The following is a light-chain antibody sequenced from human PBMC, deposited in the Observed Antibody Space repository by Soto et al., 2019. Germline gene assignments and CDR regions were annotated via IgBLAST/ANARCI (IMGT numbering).Light chain of an antibody. Sequence: QSALTQPASVSGSPGQSSTISCTGTSSDVGGYNYVSWYQQHPGKAPKLMIYDVSNRPSGVSNRFSGSKSGNTASLTISGLQADDESDYYCSSYTSSSTLGVVFGGGTKLTVL. CDR3: SSYTSSSTLGVV. V-gene: IGLV2-14*01. CDR1: SSDVGGYNY. J-gene: IGLJ2*01. CDR2: DVS.